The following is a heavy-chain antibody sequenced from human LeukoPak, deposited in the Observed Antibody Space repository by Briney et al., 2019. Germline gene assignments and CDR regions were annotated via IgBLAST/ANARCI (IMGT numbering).Heavy chain of an antibody. J-gene: IGHJ4*02. Sequence: GGSLRLSCAASGFTFDDYAMHWVRQAPGKGLEWVSGISWNSGSIGYADSVKGRFTVSRDNAKNSLYLQMNSLRAEDTALYYCAKDGYWGQGTLVTVSS. CDR2: ISWNSGSI. V-gene: IGHV3-9*01. CDR1: GFTFDDYA. CDR3: AKDGY.